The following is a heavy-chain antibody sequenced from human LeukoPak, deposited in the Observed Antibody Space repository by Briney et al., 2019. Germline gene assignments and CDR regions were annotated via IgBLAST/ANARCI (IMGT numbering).Heavy chain of an antibody. D-gene: IGHD6-13*01. CDR2: IIPIFGTA. CDR3: ARGGAAAPQSYYYYYMDV. V-gene: IGHV1-69*13. J-gene: IGHJ6*03. CDR1: GGAFSSYA. Sequence: SVKVSCKASGGAFSSYAISWVRQAPGQGLEWMGGIIPIFGTANYAQKFQGRVTITADESTSTAYMELSSLRSEDTAVYYCARGGAAAPQSYYYYYMDVWGKGTTVTISS.